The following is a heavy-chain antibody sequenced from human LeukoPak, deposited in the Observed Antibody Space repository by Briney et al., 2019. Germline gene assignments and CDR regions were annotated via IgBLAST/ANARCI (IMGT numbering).Heavy chain of an antibody. D-gene: IGHD1-26*01. Sequence: GGSLRLSCAASGFTFSSYAMHWVRQAPGKGLEYVSAISSNGGSTYYANSVKGRFTISRDNSKNTLYLQMGSLRAEDMAVYYCARDSVGATQNSVWFDPWGQGTLVTASS. J-gene: IGHJ5*02. CDR2: ISSNGGST. CDR1: GFTFSSYA. V-gene: IGHV3-64*01. CDR3: ARDSVGATQNSVWFDP.